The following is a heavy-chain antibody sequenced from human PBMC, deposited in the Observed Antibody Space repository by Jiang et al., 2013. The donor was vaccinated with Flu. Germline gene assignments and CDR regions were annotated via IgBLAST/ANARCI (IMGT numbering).Heavy chain of an antibody. D-gene: IGHD1-26*01. CDR2: FIPIFGTA. V-gene: IGHV1-69*01. CDR3: ARDSSSEVYPLLLYYFDL. Sequence: GQGLEWMGGFIPIFGTANYAQKFEGRLTISADASTNTAYMELSSLKSEDTAVYYCARDSSSEVYPLLLYYFDLWGRGTLVTVSS. J-gene: IGHJ2*01.